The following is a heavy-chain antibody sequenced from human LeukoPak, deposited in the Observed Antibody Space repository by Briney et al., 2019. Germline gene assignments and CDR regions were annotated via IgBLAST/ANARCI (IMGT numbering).Heavy chain of an antibody. CDR3: AKGASSGWLLYWFDP. CDR1: GFTFSDYA. Sequence: PGGSLRLSCAASGFTFSDYAMTCVRQAPGKGLQWVSGISGSGASTYYGDSVKGRFTISRENSKNTLYLQIDSMSVEDTAVYYCAKGASSGWLLYWFDPWGQGTLVTVSS. V-gene: IGHV3-23*02. CDR2: ISGSGAST. D-gene: IGHD6-19*01. J-gene: IGHJ5*02.